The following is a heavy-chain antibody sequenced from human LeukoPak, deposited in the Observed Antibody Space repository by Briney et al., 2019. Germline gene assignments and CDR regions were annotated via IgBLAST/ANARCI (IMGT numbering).Heavy chain of an antibody. CDR1: GFTFSSYA. D-gene: IGHD3-9*01. V-gene: IGHV3-23*01. CDR2: ISGSGGST. J-gene: IGHJ4*02. Sequence: GGSLRLSCAASGFTFSSYAMSWVRQAPGKGLEWVSAISGSGGSTYYADSVKGRFTISRDNSKNTLYLQMNSLRAEDTAVYYCANQDYDILTGYSLYWGQGTLVTVSS. CDR3: ANQDYDILTGYSLY.